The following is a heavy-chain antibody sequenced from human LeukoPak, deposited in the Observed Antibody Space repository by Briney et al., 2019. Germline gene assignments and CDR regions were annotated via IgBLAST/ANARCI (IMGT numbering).Heavy chain of an antibody. V-gene: IGHV3-30-3*01. CDR1: GFTFSSYA. J-gene: IGHJ4*02. CDR2: ISYDGSNK. Sequence: GGSLRLSCAASGFTFSSYAMHWVRQAPGKGLEWVAVISYDGSNKYYADSVKGRFTISRDNSKNTLYLQMNSLRAEDTAVYYCAKPDRVLYFDYWGQGTLVTVSS. CDR3: AKPDRVLYFDY. D-gene: IGHD4/OR15-4a*01.